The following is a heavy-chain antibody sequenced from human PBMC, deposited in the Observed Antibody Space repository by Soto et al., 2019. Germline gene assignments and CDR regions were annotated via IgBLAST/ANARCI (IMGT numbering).Heavy chain of an antibody. J-gene: IGHJ4*02. CDR1: GFTVSTNY. V-gene: IGHV3-53*04. Sequence: GGSLRLSCAASGFTVSTNYMSWVRQAPGKGLEWVSVIYSGGSTYYADSVKGRFTISRHNSENTLYLQMNSLRTEDTAVYYCARDHGYYWGQGTLVTVSS. D-gene: IGHD5-12*01. CDR3: ARDHGYY. CDR2: IYSGGST.